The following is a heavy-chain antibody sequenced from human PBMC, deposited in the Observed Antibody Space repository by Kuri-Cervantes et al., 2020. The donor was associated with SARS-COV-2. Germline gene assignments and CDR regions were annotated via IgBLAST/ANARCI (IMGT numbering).Heavy chain of an antibody. D-gene: IGHD2-2*01. J-gene: IGHJ3*02. Sequence: SVKVSCKASGYTFTSYYMHWVRQAPGQGLEWMGGIIPILGIANYAQKFQGRVTITADKSTSTAYMELSSLRSEDTAVYYCARGGIVVVPAATGAFDIWGQGTMVTVSS. CDR1: GYTFTSYY. V-gene: IGHV1-69*10. CDR3: ARGGIVVVPAATGAFDI. CDR2: IIPILGIA.